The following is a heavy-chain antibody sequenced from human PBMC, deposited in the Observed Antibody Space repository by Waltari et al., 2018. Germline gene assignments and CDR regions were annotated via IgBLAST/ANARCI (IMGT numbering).Heavy chain of an antibody. J-gene: IGHJ4*02. CDR2: IYSGGRT. CDR1: GGSFSSNY. Sequence: VQLQQWGAGLLKPSETLSLTCAVYGGSFSSNYMSWVRQAPGKGLEWVSVIYSGGRTYYADSVKGRFTISRDNSKNTLYLQMNSLRAEDTAVYYCARVFSRRADYWGQGTLVTVSS. V-gene: IGHV3-53*01. CDR3: ARVFSRRADY.